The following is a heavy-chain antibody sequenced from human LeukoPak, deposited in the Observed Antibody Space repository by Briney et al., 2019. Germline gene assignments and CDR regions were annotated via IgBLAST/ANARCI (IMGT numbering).Heavy chain of an antibody. J-gene: IGHJ4*02. Sequence: GGSLRLSCAASGFSFSSYAMHWVRQAPGKGLEWVAVISYDGSNKYYADSVKGRFTISRDNSKNTLYLQMNSLRAEDTAVYYCARDDLYYGSGSYYKMGFDYWGQGTLVTVSS. CDR3: ARDDLYYGSGSYYKMGFDY. CDR1: GFSFSSYA. D-gene: IGHD3-10*01. CDR2: ISYDGSNK. V-gene: IGHV3-30-3*01.